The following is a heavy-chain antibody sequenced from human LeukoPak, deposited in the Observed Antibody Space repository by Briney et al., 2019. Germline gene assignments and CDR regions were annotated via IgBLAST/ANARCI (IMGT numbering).Heavy chain of an antibody. J-gene: IGHJ4*02. CDR1: GLTVSSNY. D-gene: IGHD5-18*01. CDR3: AKLSGYSYGYGHHLDF. CDR2: IYSGGST. V-gene: IGHV3-53*01. Sequence: GRSLRLSCAASGLTVSSNYMSWVRQAPGKGLEWVSVIYSGGSTYYADSVKGRFTISRDNSKNTLYLQMNSLRGEDTAVYNCAKLSGYSYGYGHHLDFWGQGSLVTVSS.